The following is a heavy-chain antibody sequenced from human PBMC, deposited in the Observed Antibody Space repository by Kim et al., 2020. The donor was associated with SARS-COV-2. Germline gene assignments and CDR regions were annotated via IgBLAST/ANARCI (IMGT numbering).Heavy chain of an antibody. CDR2: XYSGGST. Sequence: GGSLRLSCAASGFTVSSNYMSWVRQAPGKGLEWVSVXYSGGSTYYADSVKGRFTISRDXXKNTLYLQMXXLRAXDTAXXXCAXDSRXXXSGXXXY. J-gene: IGHJ4*01. V-gene: IGHV3-53*01. CDR3: AXDSRXXXSGXXXY. CDR1: GFTVSSNY.